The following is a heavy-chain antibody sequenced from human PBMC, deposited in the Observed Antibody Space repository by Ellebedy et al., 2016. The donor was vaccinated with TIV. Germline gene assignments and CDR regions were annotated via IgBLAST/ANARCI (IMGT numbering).Heavy chain of an antibody. J-gene: IGHJ6*02. CDR1: GHTFTTYG. V-gene: IGHV1-3*04. D-gene: IGHD3-3*01. Sequence: ASVKVSXKASGHTFTTYGIHWVRQAPGQRLEWLGWINTGNGNTKYSQKLQGRVTITADTSASTASMELSSLMSEDTAVYYCATREWQDPMDVWGQGTTVTVSS. CDR2: INTGNGNT. CDR3: ATREWQDPMDV.